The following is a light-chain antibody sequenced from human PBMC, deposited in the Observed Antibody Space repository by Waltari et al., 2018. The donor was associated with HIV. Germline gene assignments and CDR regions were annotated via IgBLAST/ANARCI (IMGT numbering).Light chain of an antibody. J-gene: IGKJ3*01. Sequence: DIQMTQSPSSLSASVGDRVTITCQASQDISNNLNWYQQKPGKAPKLLIYDASNLETGVPSRFSGSGSGTDFAFTISSLQPEDIATYYCQQYDTLPSTFGPGTKVDIK. CDR3: QQYDTLPST. V-gene: IGKV1-33*01. CDR2: DAS. CDR1: QDISNN.